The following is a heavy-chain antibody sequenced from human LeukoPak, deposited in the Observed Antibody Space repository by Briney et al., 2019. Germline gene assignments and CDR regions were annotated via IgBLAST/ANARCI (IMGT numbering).Heavy chain of an antibody. CDR3: ARQNYYDSSGYYPNAFDI. J-gene: IGHJ3*02. CDR2: ISSSSIYI. D-gene: IGHD3-22*01. Sequence: PGGSLRLSCAASGVTFSSYSMNWVRQAPGKGLEWVSSISSSSIYIYYADSVKGRFTISRDNAKNSLYLQMNSLRAEDTAVYYCARQNYYDSSGYYPNAFDIWGQGTMVTVSS. CDR1: GVTFSSYS. V-gene: IGHV3-21*01.